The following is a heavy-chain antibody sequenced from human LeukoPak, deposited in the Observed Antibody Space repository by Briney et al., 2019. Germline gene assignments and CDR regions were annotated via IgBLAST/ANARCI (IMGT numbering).Heavy chain of an antibody. D-gene: IGHD2-2*01. CDR1: GYSFTSYW. J-gene: IGHJ6*02. CDR2: IYPGDSDT. Sequence: GESLKISCKGSGYSFTSYWIGWVRQMPGKGLEWMGIIYPGDSDTRYSPSFQGQVTISADKSISTAYLQWSSLKASDTAMYYCARRLVPAAADYYYYGMDVWGQGTTVTVSS. V-gene: IGHV5-51*01. CDR3: ARRLVPAAADYYYYGMDV.